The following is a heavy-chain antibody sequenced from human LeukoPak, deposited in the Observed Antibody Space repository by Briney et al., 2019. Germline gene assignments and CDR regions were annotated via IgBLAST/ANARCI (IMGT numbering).Heavy chain of an antibody. CDR3: ARGIVGATTENWFDP. CDR2: ISSSSSTI. V-gene: IGHV3-48*01. Sequence: GRSLRLSCAASGFTFSSYGMHWVRQAPGKGLEWVSYISSSSSTIYYADSVKGRFTIPRDNAKNSLYLQMNSLRAEDTAVYYCARGIVGATTENWFDPWGQGTLVTVSS. J-gene: IGHJ5*02. D-gene: IGHD1-26*01. CDR1: GFTFSSYG.